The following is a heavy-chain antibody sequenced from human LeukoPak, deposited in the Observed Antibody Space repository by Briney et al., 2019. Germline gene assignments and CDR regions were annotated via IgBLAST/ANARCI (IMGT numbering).Heavy chain of an antibody. Sequence: SETLSLTCTASGGSISSYYWSWIRQPPGKGLEWIGYIYFSGSTSYNPSLKSRVTISVDTSKNQFSLKLSSVTAADTAVYFCTRGKLEMATIGTFDIWGQGTMVTVSS. V-gene: IGHV4-59*01. D-gene: IGHD5-24*01. CDR2: IYFSGST. CDR3: TRGKLEMATIGTFDI. CDR1: GGSISSYY. J-gene: IGHJ3*02.